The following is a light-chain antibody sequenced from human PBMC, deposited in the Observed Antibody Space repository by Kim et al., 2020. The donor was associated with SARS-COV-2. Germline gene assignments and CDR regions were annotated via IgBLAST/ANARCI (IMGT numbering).Light chain of an antibody. CDR3: QQYSSYS. CDR1: QSISNW. CDR2: RAS. J-gene: IGKJ1*01. V-gene: IGKV1-5*03. Sequence: LSASVGDRVTSTCRTSQSISNWLTWYQQKPGKAPKLLIYRASKLESGVPSRFCGSGSGTEFTLTISSLQPDDFATYYCQQYSSYSFGQGTKVEIK.